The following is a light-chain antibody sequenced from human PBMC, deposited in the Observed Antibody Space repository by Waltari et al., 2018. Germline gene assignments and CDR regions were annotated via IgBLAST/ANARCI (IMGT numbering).Light chain of an antibody. CDR1: NLGSQS. CDR3: QVWDSSSDHVV. CDR2: DDD. V-gene: IGLV3-21*02. J-gene: IGLJ2*01. Sequence: SYLLNQPPSVSAAPGQTATITCGGNNLGSQSVPWYQQKAGQAPVVVVFDDDDRPAGIPERFSGSKSGNTATLTITRVEGGDEADFYCQVWDSSSDHVVFGGGTKLTVL.